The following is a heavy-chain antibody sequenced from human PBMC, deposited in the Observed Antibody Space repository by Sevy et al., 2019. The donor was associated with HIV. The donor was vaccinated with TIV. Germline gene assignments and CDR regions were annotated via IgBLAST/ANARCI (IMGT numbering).Heavy chain of an antibody. J-gene: IGHJ3*02. V-gene: IGHV3-7*03. CDR3: ASLPGIAAAGLGYDAFDI. D-gene: IGHD6-13*01. CDR2: IKQDGSEK. CDR1: GFTFSSYW. Sequence: GGSLRLSCAASGFTFSSYWMSWVRQAPGKGLEWVANIKQDGSEKYYVDSVKGRFTISRDNAKNSLYLQMNSLRAEDTAVYCCASLPGIAAAGLGYDAFDIWGQGTMVTVSS.